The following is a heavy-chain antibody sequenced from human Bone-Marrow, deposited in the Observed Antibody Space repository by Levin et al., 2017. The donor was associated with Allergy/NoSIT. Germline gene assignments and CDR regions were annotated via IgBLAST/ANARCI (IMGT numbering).Heavy chain of an antibody. Sequence: GGSLRLSCAASGLTFSSYAMSWVRQAPGKGLEWVSAISGSGSNTYSADSVTGRFTLSRYHSKNTLYLPLNSLRGEDTAVYYCAKCISGFGSTLCGVGLDPWGQGTLVTVSS. CDR1: GLTFSSYA. CDR3: AKCISGFGSTLCGVGLDP. V-gene: IGHV3-23*01. CDR2: ISGSGSNT. J-gene: IGHJ5*02. D-gene: IGHD3-3*01.